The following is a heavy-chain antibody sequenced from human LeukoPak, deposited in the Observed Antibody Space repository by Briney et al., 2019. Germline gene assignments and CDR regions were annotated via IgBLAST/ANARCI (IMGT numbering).Heavy chain of an antibody. D-gene: IGHD3-3*01. J-gene: IGHJ4*02. CDR2: IRAKTGNR. CDR1: GYTFTSYG. V-gene: IGHV1-18*01. CDR3: ARAGHDFWSCYYVD. Sequence: GAVKVSCEASGYTFTSYGIRGGRQGPGQRVERMGGIRAKTGNRNTDYRLHGRVTMPTDTSTSTANMELRSLRSDDTAVYYCARAGHDFWSCYYVDWGQGTLVTVSS.